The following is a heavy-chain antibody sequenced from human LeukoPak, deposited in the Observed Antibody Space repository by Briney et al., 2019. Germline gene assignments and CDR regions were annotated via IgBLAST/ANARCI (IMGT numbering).Heavy chain of an antibody. D-gene: IGHD4-11*01. CDR2: IYTSGST. Sequence: SETLSLTCTVSGGSISSGSYYWSWIRQPAGKGLEWIGRIYTSGSTNYNPSLKSRVTISVDTSKNQFSLKLSSVTAADTAVYYCARGEVRLDYWGQGTLVSVSS. CDR1: GGSISSGSYY. V-gene: IGHV4-61*02. J-gene: IGHJ4*02. CDR3: ARGEVRLDY.